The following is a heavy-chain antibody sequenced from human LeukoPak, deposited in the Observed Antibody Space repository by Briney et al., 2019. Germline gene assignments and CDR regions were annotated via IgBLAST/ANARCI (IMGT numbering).Heavy chain of an antibody. J-gene: IGHJ3*02. CDR2: IYYSGIT. V-gene: IGHV4-39*07. CDR3: ARAPLSGTYYTDAFDI. CDR1: GGSISSTTYY. D-gene: IGHD1-26*01. Sequence: PSETLSLTCTVSGGSISSTTYYWDWIRQPPGKGLEWIVTIYYSGITYYNPSLKSRVTISVDTSKNEFSLNLSSVNAADTAVYFCARAPLSGTYYTDAFDIWGQGTMVTVSS.